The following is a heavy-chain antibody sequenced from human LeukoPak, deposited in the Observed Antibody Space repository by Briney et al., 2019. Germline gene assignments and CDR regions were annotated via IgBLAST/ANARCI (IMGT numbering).Heavy chain of an antibody. Sequence: PGGSLRLSCVASGFTFSSYAMSWVRQAPGKGLEWVSGICSSDNSRYYADSVKGRFTISRDTSKTTLYLQMNSLRADDTAVYYCAKQTTTRCYTGSDYWGQGTLVTVSS. CDR3: AKQTTTRCYTGSDY. CDR2: ICSSDNSR. J-gene: IGHJ4*02. V-gene: IGHV3-23*01. D-gene: IGHD2-2*02. CDR1: GFTFSSYA.